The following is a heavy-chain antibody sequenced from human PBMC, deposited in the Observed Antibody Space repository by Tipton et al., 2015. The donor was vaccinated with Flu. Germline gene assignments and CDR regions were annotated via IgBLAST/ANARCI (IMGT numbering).Heavy chain of an antibody. CDR3: AREGGVVVIPLYYFEY. V-gene: IGHV4-4*07. CDR1: GGSINTYY. D-gene: IGHD3-22*01. J-gene: IGHJ4*02. Sequence: LRLSCTVSGGSINTYYWSWIRQPAGKGLEWIGRISTSGSTNYNPSLKSRVTMSVDTSKNQFSLRLSSVTAADTAVYYCAREGGVVVIPLYYFEYWGQGTLVTVSS. CDR2: ISTSGST.